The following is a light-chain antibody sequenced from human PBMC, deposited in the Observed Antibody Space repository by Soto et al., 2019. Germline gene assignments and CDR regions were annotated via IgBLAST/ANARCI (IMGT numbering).Light chain of an antibody. CDR2: DAS. V-gene: IGKV3-11*01. J-gene: IGKJ5*01. Sequence: EIFLTQSPDTLSLSPGERATLTCRASQSVTNYIAWYQQRPGQAPRLLIYDASNRATGVPARFSGSRSGTDFTLTISDLEPADFAVYYCQQCGSSPPITFGQGTRLEIK. CDR3: QQCGSSPPIT. CDR1: QSVTNY.